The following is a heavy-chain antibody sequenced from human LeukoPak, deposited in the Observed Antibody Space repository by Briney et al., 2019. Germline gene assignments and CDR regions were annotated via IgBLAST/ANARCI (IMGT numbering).Heavy chain of an antibody. Sequence: SETLSLTCTVSGGSISSYYWSWIRQPPGKGLEWIGYIYYSGSTNYNPSLKSRVTISVDTSKNQFSLKLSSVTAADTAVYYCARVRWGTNYFDYWGQGTLVTVSS. J-gene: IGHJ4*02. CDR3: ARVRWGTNYFDY. CDR2: IYYSGST. V-gene: IGHV4-59*01. CDR1: GGSISSYY. D-gene: IGHD3-16*01.